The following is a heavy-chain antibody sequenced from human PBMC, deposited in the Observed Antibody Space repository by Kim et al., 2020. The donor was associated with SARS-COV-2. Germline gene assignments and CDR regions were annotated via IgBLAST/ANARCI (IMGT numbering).Heavy chain of an antibody. V-gene: IGHV4-34*01. Sequence: SETLSLTCAVYGGSFSGYYWSWIRQPPGKGLEWIGEINHSGSTNYNPSLKSRVTISVDTSKNQFSLKLSSVTAADTAVYYCARGATIKYYFDYWGQGTL. CDR2: INHSGST. CDR1: GGSFSGYY. D-gene: IGHD5-12*01. CDR3: ARGATIKYYFDY. J-gene: IGHJ4*02.